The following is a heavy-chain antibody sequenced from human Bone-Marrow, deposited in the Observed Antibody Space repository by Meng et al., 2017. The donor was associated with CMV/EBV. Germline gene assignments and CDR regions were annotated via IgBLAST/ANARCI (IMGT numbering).Heavy chain of an antibody. D-gene: IGHD3-22*01. CDR1: GFTFSSYW. V-gene: IGHV3-7*01. J-gene: IGHJ4*02. Sequence: GGSLRLSCAASGFTFSSYWMTWVRQAPGKGLEWVANIKEDGSEKYYVDSVKGRFTISRDNAKNSLYLQMNTLRAVDTAVYYCARDRRGYESSGYYSGDYFDYWGQGTLVTVYS. CDR2: IKEDGSEK. CDR3: ARDRRGYESSGYYSGDYFDY.